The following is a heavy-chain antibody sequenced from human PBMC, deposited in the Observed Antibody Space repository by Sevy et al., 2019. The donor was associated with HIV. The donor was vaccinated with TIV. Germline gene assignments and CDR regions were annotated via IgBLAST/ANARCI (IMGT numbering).Heavy chain of an antibody. V-gene: IGHV3-30*18. Sequence: GGSLRLSCAASGFIFNNYDMYWIRQAPGKGLEWVATVSYDGADKEYADIVKGRFTISRDSSRSMLYLQMSSLRPEDTGVYFCAKDMVDCSGGTYYSGALSPFESWGQGTLVTVSS. CDR1: GFIFNNYD. CDR3: AKDMVDCSGGTYYSGALSPFES. D-gene: IGHD2-15*01. CDR2: VSYDGADK. J-gene: IGHJ4*02.